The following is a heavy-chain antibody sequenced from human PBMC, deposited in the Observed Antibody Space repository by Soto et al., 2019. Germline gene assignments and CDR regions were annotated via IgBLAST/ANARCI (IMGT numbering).Heavy chain of an antibody. Sequence: PSETLSLTCTVSGASISSFYWCWIRQSAGKGLEWIGRLYSRGSTDYNHSLKNRVNMSIDTYKNRVSLSLTSVTAAATALYYSAQGRAYSFDSWGQGILVTVSS. J-gene: IGHJ5*01. V-gene: IGHV4-4*07. CDR3: AQGRAYSFDS. D-gene: IGHD6-13*01. CDR1: GASISSFY. CDR2: LYSRGST.